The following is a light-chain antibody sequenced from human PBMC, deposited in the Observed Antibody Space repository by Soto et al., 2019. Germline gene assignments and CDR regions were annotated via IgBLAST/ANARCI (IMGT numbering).Light chain of an antibody. J-gene: IGKJ1*01. CDR2: GAS. Sequence: EIVLTRSPGTLSLSPGERATLSCRASQSVSNSYLAWYQQKPGQGPRLLIYGASSRATGIPDRFSGSGSGTDFTLTISRLEPEDFAVYYCQQYAGSPSTFGQGTKVEI. CDR3: QQYAGSPST. V-gene: IGKV3-20*01. CDR1: QSVSNSY.